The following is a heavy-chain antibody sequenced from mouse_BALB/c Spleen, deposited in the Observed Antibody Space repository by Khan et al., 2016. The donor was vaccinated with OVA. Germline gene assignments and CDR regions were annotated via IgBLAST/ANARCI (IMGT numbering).Heavy chain of an antibody. J-gene: IGHJ4*01. CDR3: ARDGNYIDY. CDR1: GYSITSGYS. V-gene: IGHV3-1*02. CDR2: IYYSGSI. D-gene: IGHD2-1*01. Sequence: EVQLQESGPDLVKPSQSLSLTCTVTGYSITSGYSWHWIRQFPGNKLEWMGYIYYSGSITHNPSLKSRISITRDTSKNQFLLQLNSVTTEDTAAYYCARDGNYIDYWGQGTSVTVSS.